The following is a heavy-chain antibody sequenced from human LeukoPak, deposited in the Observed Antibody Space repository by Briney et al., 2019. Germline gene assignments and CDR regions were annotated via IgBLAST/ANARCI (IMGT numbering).Heavy chain of an antibody. V-gene: IGHV1-69*13. CDR2: IIPIFGTA. Sequence: SVKVSCKASGGTFSSYAISWVRQAPGQGLEWMGGIIPIFGTANYAQKFQGRATITADESTSTAYMELSSLRSEDTAVYYCARVRYCSSTSCYEFDYWGQGTLVTVSS. CDR3: ARVRYCSSTSCYEFDY. J-gene: IGHJ4*02. D-gene: IGHD2-2*01. CDR1: GGTFSSYA.